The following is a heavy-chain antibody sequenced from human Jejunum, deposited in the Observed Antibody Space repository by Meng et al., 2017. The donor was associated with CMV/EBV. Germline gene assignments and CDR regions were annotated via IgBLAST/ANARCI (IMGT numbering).Heavy chain of an antibody. Sequence: EVQLLESXXGXVXXGGXLRFSCVVSGFTFTNYAMSWVRQAPGKGLEWVSGISSGGETPYYADSVKGRFTISRDNSKNMLYLQMNSLRAEDTAVYYCAKPNFGSTKYYFDYWGQGTLVTSPQ. J-gene: IGHJ4*02. CDR2: ISSGGETP. CDR3: AKPNFGSTKYYFDY. V-gene: IGHV3-23*01. CDR1: GFTFTNYA. D-gene: IGHD3-3*01.